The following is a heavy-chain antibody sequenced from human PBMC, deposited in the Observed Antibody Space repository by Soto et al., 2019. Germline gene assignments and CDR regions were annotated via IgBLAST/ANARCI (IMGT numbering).Heavy chain of an antibody. D-gene: IGHD6-13*01. V-gene: IGHV4-39*01. J-gene: IGHJ6*02. CDR3: ARYWAAAGTYYYGMDV. Sequence: PSETLSLTCTVSGGSISSSSYYWGWIRQPPGKGLEWIGSIYYSGSTYYNPSLKSRVTISVDTSKNQFSLKLSSVTAADTAVYYCARYWAAAGTYYYGMDVWGQGTTVTVSS. CDR1: GGSISSSSYY. CDR2: IYYSGST.